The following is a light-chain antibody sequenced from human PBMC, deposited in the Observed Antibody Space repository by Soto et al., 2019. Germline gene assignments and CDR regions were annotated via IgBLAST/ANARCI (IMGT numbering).Light chain of an antibody. V-gene: IGKV3-20*01. CDR2: GAS. CDR3: QQYGSSLT. Sequence: EIVLTQSPGTLSLSPGERATLSCRASQSVSNYLAWYQQKSGQAPRLLIYGASSRASGIPDRFSGSGSGTDFTLTISRVEPEDFAVYYCQQYGSSLTFGQGTKV. CDR1: QSVSNY. J-gene: IGKJ1*01.